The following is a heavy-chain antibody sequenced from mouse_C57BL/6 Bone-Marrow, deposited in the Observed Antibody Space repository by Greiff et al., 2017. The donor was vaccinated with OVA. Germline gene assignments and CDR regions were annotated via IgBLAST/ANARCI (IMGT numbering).Heavy chain of an antibody. D-gene: IGHD2-4*01. CDR1: GYTFTSYT. V-gene: IGHV1-4*01. CDR3: ARGLRRRYFDY. CDR2: LNPSSGYT. Sequence: QVQLQQSGAELARPGASVKMSCKASGYTFTSYTMHWVKQRPGQGLEWIGYLNPSSGYTKYNQKFKDKATLTADKSSSTAYMQLSSLTSEDSAVYYCARGLRRRYFDYWGQGTTLTGSS. J-gene: IGHJ2*01.